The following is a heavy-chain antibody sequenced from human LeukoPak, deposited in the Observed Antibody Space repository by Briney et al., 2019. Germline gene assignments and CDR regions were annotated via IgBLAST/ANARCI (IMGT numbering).Heavy chain of an antibody. V-gene: IGHV3-7*01. J-gene: IGHJ6*03. CDR2: IKQDGSEK. D-gene: IGHD3-22*01. Sequence: GGSLRLSCAASGFTFSSYWMSWVRQAPGKGLEWVANIKQDGSEKYYVDSVKGRFTISRDNAKNSLYLQMNSLRAEDTAVYYCARVRAYYDSSGYYFLRYYYYVDVWGRGTTVTVSS. CDR1: GFTFSSYW. CDR3: ARVRAYYDSSGYYFLRYYYYVDV.